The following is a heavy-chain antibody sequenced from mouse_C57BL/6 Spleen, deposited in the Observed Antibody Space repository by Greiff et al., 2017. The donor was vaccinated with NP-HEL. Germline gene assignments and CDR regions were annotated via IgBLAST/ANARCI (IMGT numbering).Heavy chain of an antibody. CDR2: IWSGGST. Sequence: QVHVKQSGPGLVQPSQSLSITCTVSGFSLTSYGVHWVRQSPGKGLEWLGVIWSGGSTDYNAAFISRLSISKDNSKSQVFFKMNSLQADDTAIYYCARKGIDGYFLDAMDYWGQGTSVTVSS. CDR3: ARKGIDGYFLDAMDY. V-gene: IGHV2-2*01. J-gene: IGHJ4*01. CDR1: GFSLTSYG. D-gene: IGHD2-3*01.